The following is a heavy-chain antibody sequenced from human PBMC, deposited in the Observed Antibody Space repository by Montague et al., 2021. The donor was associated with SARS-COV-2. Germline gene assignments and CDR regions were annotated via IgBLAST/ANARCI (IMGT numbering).Heavy chain of an antibody. J-gene: IGHJ4*02. Sequence: SETLSLTCSVSSGSIISSGYYWGWIRQPQGKELEGIVNIYYSGTTYYNPSLQSPGTISVDTSKNHLSLRLRSVTAADTAVYFCARGMIRGVTKPFDYWGQGSQVTVSS. CDR3: ARGMIRGVTKPFDY. D-gene: IGHD3-10*01. V-gene: IGHV4-39*02. CDR2: IYYSGTT. CDR1: SGSIISSGYY.